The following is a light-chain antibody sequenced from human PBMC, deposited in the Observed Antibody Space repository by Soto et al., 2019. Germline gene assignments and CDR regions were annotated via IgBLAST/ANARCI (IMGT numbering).Light chain of an antibody. CDR3: SSYTLVSSV. V-gene: IGLV2-14*01. CDR2: EVT. Sequence: QSALTQPASVSGSPGQSITISCTGISSDGDDYKDVSWYQQHPGKAPKLMIYEVTYRPSGVSNRFSGSKSGNTASLTISGLQDDDEAGYYRSSYTLVSSVFGTGTNVTVL. J-gene: IGLJ1*01. CDR1: SSDGDDYKD.